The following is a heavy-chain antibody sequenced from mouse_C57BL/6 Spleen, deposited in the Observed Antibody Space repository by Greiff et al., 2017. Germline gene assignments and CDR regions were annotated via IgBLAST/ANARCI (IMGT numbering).Heavy chain of an antibody. CDR2: ISSGGDYI. CDR3: TRGNTTVGFAY. J-gene: IGHJ3*01. D-gene: IGHD1-1*01. CDR1: GFTFSSYA. V-gene: IGHV5-9-1*02. Sequence: DVKLQESGEGLVKPGGSLKLSCAASGFTFSSYALSWVRQTPEKRLEWVAYISSGGDYIYYADTLKGRFTISRDNARNTLYLQMSSLKSEDTAMYYCTRGNTTVGFAYWGQGTLVTVSA.